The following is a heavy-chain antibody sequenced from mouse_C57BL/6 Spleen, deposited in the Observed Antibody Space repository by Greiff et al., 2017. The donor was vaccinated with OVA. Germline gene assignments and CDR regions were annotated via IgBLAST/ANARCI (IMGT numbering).Heavy chain of an antibody. D-gene: IGHD3-1*01. CDR3: ARSGDSELTY. CDR1: GYTFTSYW. J-gene: IGHJ3*01. V-gene: IGHV1-52*01. Sequence: QVQLQQSGAELVRPGSSVKLSCKASGYTFTSYWMHWVKQRPIQGLEWIGNIDPSDSETHYNQKFKNKATLTVDKSSSTAYMQLSSLTSEDSAVYYCARSGDSELTYWGQGTLVTVSA. CDR2: IDPSDSET.